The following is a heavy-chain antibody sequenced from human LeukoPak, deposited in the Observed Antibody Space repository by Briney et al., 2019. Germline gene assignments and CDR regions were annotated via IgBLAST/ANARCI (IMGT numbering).Heavy chain of an antibody. CDR2: IYSGDST. CDR3: ARDRSYCGGDCFSWIGAFDI. Sequence: GGSLRLSCAASGFTVSSNYMSWVRQAPGKGLEWVSVIYSGDSTYYADSVKGRFTISRDNSKNTLYLQMNSLRAEDTAVYYCARDRSYCGGDCFSWIGAFDIWGQGTMVTVSS. D-gene: IGHD2-21*02. J-gene: IGHJ3*02. CDR1: GFTVSSNY. V-gene: IGHV3-66*01.